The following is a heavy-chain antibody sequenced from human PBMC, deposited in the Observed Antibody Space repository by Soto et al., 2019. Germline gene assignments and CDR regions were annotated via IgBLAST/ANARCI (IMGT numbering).Heavy chain of an antibody. CDR3: AREGRGKKAGYNGLVSLGY. J-gene: IGHJ4*02. Sequence: ASVKVSCKVSGSRFSNYVISWVRQAPGHGLEWLGRIIPIFNSTKYAQSFQGRVTITADESTSTASLELSSLRSDDTAVYYCAREGRGKKAGYNGLVSLGYWGQGTLVTVSS. CDR1: GSRFSNYV. CDR2: IIPIFNST. V-gene: IGHV1-69*13. D-gene: IGHD2-2*02.